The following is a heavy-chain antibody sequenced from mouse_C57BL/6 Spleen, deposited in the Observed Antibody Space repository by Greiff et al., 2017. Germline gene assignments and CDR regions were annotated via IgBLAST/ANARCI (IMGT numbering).Heavy chain of an antibody. Sequence: VQLVESGAELVRPGTSVKVSCKASGYAFTNYLIEWVKQRPGQGLEWIGVINPGSGGTNYNEKFKGKATLTADKSSSTAYMQLSSLTSEDSAVYFCARENGYYGGVRYFDVWGTGTTVTVSS. J-gene: IGHJ1*03. CDR3: ARENGYYGGVRYFDV. CDR1: GYAFTNYL. CDR2: INPGSGGT. V-gene: IGHV1-54*01. D-gene: IGHD2-3*01.